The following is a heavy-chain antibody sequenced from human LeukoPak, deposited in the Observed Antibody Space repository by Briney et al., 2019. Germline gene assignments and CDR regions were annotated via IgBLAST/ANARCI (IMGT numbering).Heavy chain of an antibody. CDR3: AKVPYPTVVTAPGYYYGMDV. J-gene: IGHJ6*02. CDR1: GFTFSSYA. Sequence: PGGSLRLSCAASGFTFSSYAMSWVRQAPGKGLEWVSAISGSGGSTYYADSVKGRFTISRDNSKNTLYLQMNSLRAEDTAVYYCAKVPYPTVVTAPGYYYGMDVWGQGTTVTASS. V-gene: IGHV3-23*01. CDR2: ISGSGGST. D-gene: IGHD2-21*02.